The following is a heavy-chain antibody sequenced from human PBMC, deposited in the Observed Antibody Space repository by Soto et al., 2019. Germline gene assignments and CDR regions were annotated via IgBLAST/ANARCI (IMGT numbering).Heavy chain of an antibody. CDR2: IYYTGSI. CDR3: ARDLRFRGFYGMDV. D-gene: IGHD3-10*01. CDR1: GGSFSGYY. J-gene: IGHJ6*02. Sequence: PSETLSLTCAVHGGSFSGYYWDWIRQHPGKGLEWIGYIYYTGSIYYNPSLKSRVTISVDTSNNQFSLKLSSVTAAVTAVYYCARDLRFRGFYGMDVWGQGTTVTVSS. V-gene: IGHV4-31*11.